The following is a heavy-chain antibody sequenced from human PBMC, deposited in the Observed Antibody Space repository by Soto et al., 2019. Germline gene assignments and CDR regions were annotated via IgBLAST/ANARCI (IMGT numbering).Heavy chain of an antibody. Sequence: EVQLVESGGGLVQPGGSLRLSCVASGFTFRTYWMAWVRQAPEKGLEWVANIKYDESEKYYVDSVKGRFTVSRDNARNSLFVQMNSLRAEDTAVYYGARVRTEIYYGMDVWGQGTTVTVSS. CDR2: IKYDESEK. J-gene: IGHJ6*02. CDR1: GFTFRTYW. CDR3: ARVRTEIYYGMDV. V-gene: IGHV3-7*05.